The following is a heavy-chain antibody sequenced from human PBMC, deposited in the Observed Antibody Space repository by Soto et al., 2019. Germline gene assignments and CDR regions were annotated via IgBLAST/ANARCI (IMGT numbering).Heavy chain of an antibody. CDR3: ARDQPGELHSGGALFDY. CDR2: IIPIFGTA. D-gene: IGHD1-26*01. J-gene: IGHJ4*02. CDR1: GGTFSSYA. V-gene: IGHV1-69*01. Sequence: QVQLVQSGAEVKKPGSSVKVSCKASGGTFSSYAISWVRQAPGQGLEWMGGIIPIFGTANYAQKFQGRVTITADESTRPAYMELSSLRSEDTAVYYCARDQPGELHSGGALFDYWGQGTLVTVSS.